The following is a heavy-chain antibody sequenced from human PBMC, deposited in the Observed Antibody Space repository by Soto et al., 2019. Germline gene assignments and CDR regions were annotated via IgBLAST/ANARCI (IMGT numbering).Heavy chain of an antibody. V-gene: IGHV3-48*02. CDR2: ISSSSSTI. Sequence: EVQLVESGGGLVQPGGSLRLSCAASGFTFSSYSMNWVRQAPGKGLEWGSYISSSSSTIYYADSVKGRFTISRDNAKNSLYLQMNSLRDEDTAVYYCATTRYYYDSSGYETFDYWGQGTLVTVSS. D-gene: IGHD3-22*01. CDR3: ATTRYYYDSSGYETFDY. CDR1: GFTFSSYS. J-gene: IGHJ4*02.